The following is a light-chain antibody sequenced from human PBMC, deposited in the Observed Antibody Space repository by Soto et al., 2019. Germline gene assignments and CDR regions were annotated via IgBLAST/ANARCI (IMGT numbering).Light chain of an antibody. CDR1: QRITSNF. CDR2: GAS. Sequence: EIVLTQSPVTLSLSPGERATLSCRASQRITSNFLAWFQQKAGLAPRLLIYGASTRASGVPDRFSGGGSGTDFLLTSSRIEPEDFAVYYCQQSGRSPFTFGQGTKLQIK. V-gene: IGKV3-20*01. CDR3: QQSGRSPFT. J-gene: IGKJ2*01.